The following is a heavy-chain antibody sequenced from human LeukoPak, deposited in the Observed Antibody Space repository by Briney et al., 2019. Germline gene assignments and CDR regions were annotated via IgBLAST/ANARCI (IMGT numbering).Heavy chain of an antibody. D-gene: IGHD3-22*01. J-gene: IGHJ4*02. CDR3: ARDRGIFSGYSPY. CDR1: GFTFSSYS. V-gene: IGHV3-21*01. CDR2: ISSSSSYI. Sequence: GGSLRLSCAASGFTFSSYSMNWVRQAPGKGLEWVSSISSSSSYIYYADSVKGRFTISRDNAKNSLYLQMNSLRADDTAVYYCARDRGIFSGYSPYWGQGTLVTVSS.